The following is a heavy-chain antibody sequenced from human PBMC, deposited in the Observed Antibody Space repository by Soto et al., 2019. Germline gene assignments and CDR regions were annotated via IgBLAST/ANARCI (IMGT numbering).Heavy chain of an antibody. J-gene: IGHJ4*02. Sequence: PGGSLRLSCAASGFTFSSYWMSWVRQAPGKGLEWVANIKQDGSEKYYVDSVKGRFTISRDNAKNSLYLQMNSLRAEDTAVYYCARDLPPYYDILTGYYDTPPVDYWGQGTLVTVSS. V-gene: IGHV3-7*01. D-gene: IGHD3-9*01. CDR2: IKQDGSEK. CDR3: ARDLPPYYDILTGYYDTPPVDY. CDR1: GFTFSSYW.